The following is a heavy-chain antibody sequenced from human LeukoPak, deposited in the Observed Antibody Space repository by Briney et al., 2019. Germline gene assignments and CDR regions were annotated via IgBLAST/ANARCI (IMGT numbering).Heavy chain of an antibody. CDR1: GFTFRSYE. CDR3: ARDPNYYGSGSSEDYFDY. CDR2: INSDGSST. Sequence: GGSLGLSCAASGFTFRSYEMNWVRQAPGKGLVWVSRINSDGSSTSYADSVKGRFTISRDNAKNTLYLQMNSLRAEDTAVYYCARDPNYYGSGSSEDYFDYWGQGTLVTVSS. J-gene: IGHJ4*02. V-gene: IGHV3-74*01. D-gene: IGHD3-10*01.